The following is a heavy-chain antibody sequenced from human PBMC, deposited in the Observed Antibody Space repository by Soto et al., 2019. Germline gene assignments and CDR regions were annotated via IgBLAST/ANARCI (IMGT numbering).Heavy chain of an antibody. D-gene: IGHD1-26*01. CDR2: HYSGGST. J-gene: IGHJ5*02. CDR3: ARHRHPRGTVGATSPLDP. CDR1: GFSVSSNY. Sequence: LRLSCAISGFSVSSNYLSWVRQAPGKGLEWVSVHYSGGSTYYADSVQGRFTISRDKSNNTLYLQMRRVRAEDTAVYFCARHRHPRGTVGATSPLDPWGQGTQVTAPQ. V-gene: IGHV3-53*01.